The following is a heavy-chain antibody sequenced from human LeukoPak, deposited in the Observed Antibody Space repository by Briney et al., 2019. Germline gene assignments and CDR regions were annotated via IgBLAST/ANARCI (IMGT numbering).Heavy chain of an antibody. V-gene: IGHV3-21*01. Sequence: PGGSLRLSCAASGFTFSSYSMNWVRQAPGKGLEWVSSISSSGSYIYYADSVKGRFTITRDNAKNSLYLQMNSLRAEDTAVYYCARDPLGGYYGSGSYYNAGNAFDIWGQGTMVTVSS. CDR2: ISSSGSYI. J-gene: IGHJ3*02. CDR1: GFTFSSYS. CDR3: ARDPLGGYYGSGSYYNAGNAFDI. D-gene: IGHD3-10*01.